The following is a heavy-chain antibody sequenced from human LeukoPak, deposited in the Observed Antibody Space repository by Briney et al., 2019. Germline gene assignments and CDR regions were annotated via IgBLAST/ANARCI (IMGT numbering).Heavy chain of an antibody. V-gene: IGHV4-59*08. D-gene: IGHD6-13*01. J-gene: IGHJ4*02. CDR3: ARQIIRGQYLVHFDY. Sequence: SETLSLTCTVSDDSITNYYWSWVRQPPGKGLEGVGYIFYSGTTYYKPSLKSRVNFSLETSRSQFSLRLKSLTAADTAVYYCARQIIRGQYLVHFDYWSQGILVTVSS. CDR1: DDSITNYY. CDR2: IFYSGTT.